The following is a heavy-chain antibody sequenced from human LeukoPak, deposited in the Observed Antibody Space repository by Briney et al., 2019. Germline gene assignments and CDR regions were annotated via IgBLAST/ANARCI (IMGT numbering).Heavy chain of an antibody. V-gene: IGHV1-18*01. J-gene: IGHJ6*02. CDR3: ARLVVPAAMNGMDV. D-gene: IGHD2-2*01. Sequence: ALVKVSCKASGYTFTSYGISWVRQAPGQGLEWMGWISAYNGNTNYAQKLQGRVTMTTDTSTSTAYMELRSLRSDDTAVYYCARLVVPAAMNGMDVWGQGTTVTVSS. CDR2: ISAYNGNT. CDR1: GYTFTSYG.